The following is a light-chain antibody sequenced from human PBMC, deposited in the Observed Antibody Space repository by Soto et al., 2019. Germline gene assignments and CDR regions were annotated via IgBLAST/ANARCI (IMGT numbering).Light chain of an antibody. Sequence: DIQLTQSPSFLSASVGDRVTITCRASQGISSYLAWYQQKPGKAPKLLFYAASTLESGVPSRFSGSGSGTEFTITISSLQPEDCATYYCQQLKSYHRGLTFSGGTKVEIK. V-gene: IGKV1-9*01. CDR1: QGISSY. J-gene: IGKJ4*01. CDR3: QQLKSYHRGLT. CDR2: AAS.